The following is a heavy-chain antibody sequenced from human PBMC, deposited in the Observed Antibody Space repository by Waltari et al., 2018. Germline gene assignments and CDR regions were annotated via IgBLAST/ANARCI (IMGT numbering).Heavy chain of an antibody. CDR3: ARHLDQPEGWDFWSGYYYYYYGMDV. V-gene: IGHV3-7*01. Sequence: GLEWVTNIKQDGSEKYYVDSVKGRFTISRDNAKNSLYLQMNSLRAEDTAVYYCARHLDQPEGWDFWSGYYYYYYGMDVWGQGTTVTVSS. D-gene: IGHD3-3*01. J-gene: IGHJ6*02. CDR2: IKQDGSEK.